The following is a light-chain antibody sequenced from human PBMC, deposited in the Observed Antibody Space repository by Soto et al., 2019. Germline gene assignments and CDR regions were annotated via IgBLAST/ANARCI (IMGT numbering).Light chain of an antibody. Sequence: ILLTQSPATLSVSPGERATLSCRASQSVSSNLAWHQQRHGQAPRLLIYGASTRDTGVPARFSGGGSGTEFTLTISRLQSEDFKVYYCQQYNKWPLTFGQGTKVDIK. J-gene: IGKJ1*01. CDR3: QQYNKWPLT. CDR1: QSVSSN. V-gene: IGKV3D-15*01. CDR2: GAS.